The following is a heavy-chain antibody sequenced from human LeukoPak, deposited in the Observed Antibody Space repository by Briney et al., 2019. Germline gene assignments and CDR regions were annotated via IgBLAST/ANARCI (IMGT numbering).Heavy chain of an antibody. D-gene: IGHD6-13*01. V-gene: IGHV3-74*01. J-gene: IGHJ4*02. CDR1: GFTFSTYW. CDR3: GREDISNSWYIDY. CDR2: INSDGSEI. Sequence: GGSLRLSCGASGFTFSTYWMHWVRQAPGKGLVWVSRINSDGSEITYADSVKGRFTMSRDNAKNTLYLQVNSLRAGDTAVYYCGREDISNSWYIDYWGQGTLVTVSS.